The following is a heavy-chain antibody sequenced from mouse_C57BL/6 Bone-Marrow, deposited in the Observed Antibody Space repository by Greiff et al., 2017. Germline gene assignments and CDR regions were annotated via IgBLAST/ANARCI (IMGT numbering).Heavy chain of an antibody. CDR1: GFNIQDAY. D-gene: IGHD1-1*01. Sequence: VQLQQSGAELVRPGASVKLSCTASGFNIQDAYMPWVKQRPEQGLEWIGWIDPANGDTEYASKFQGKDTITADTSSNTAYLQLSSLTSEDTAVYCCTGVLLRYWFAYWGQGTLVTVSA. CDR3: TGVLLRYWFAY. CDR2: IDPANGDT. V-gene: IGHV14-4*01. J-gene: IGHJ3*01.